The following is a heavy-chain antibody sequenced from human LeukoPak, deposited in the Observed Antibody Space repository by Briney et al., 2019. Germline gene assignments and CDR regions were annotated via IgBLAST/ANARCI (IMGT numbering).Heavy chain of an antibody. CDR2: ISYDGSNK. Sequence: GGSLRLSCAASGFTFSSYAMHWVRQAPGKGLEWVAVISYDGSNKYYADSVKGRFTISRDNSKNTLYLQMNSLRAEDTAVYYCAGDLHVSLSGSYSVFDYWGQGTLVTVSS. D-gene: IGHD3-10*01. V-gene: IGHV3-30-3*01. CDR1: GFTFSSYA. J-gene: IGHJ4*02. CDR3: AGDLHVSLSGSYSVFDY.